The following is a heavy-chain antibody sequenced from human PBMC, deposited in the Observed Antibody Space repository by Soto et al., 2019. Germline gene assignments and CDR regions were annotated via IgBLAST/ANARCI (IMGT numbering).Heavy chain of an antibody. Sequence: TSETLSLTCAVSSGSISSSNWWSWVRQPPGKGLEWIGEIYHSGSTYYNPSLKSRVTISVDKSKNQFSLRLSSVTAADTAVYYYARGLYSGYDWEDYWGQGTLVTVSS. D-gene: IGHD5-12*01. V-gene: IGHV4-4*02. CDR1: SGSISSSNW. CDR3: ARGLYSGYDWEDY. J-gene: IGHJ4*02. CDR2: IYHSGST.